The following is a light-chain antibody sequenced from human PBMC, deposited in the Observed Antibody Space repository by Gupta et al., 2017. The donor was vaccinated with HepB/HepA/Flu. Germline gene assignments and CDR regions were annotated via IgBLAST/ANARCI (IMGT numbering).Light chain of an antibody. Sequence: SIGDRVTITCRASQSISSWLAWYQQKPGNAPKLLIYKASSLVSGVPSRFSGSGSGTDSTLTISSLQPDDFATYHCQQYGSYPYTFGPGTKLEI. V-gene: IGKV1-5*03. J-gene: IGKJ2*01. CDR3: QQYGSYPYT. CDR1: QSISSW. CDR2: KAS.